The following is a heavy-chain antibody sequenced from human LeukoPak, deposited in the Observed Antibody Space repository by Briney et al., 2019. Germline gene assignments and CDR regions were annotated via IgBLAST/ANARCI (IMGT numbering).Heavy chain of an antibody. CDR2: ISWDGSNK. V-gene: IGHV3-30-3*01. D-gene: IGHD4-17*01. CDR3: AREDYGNYFFDY. Sequence: GGSLRLSCAASGFIFRNYAMHWVRQAPGKGLEWVAVISWDGSNKYYADSVRGRFTISRDNSKNTLYLQMNSLRAEDTAVYYCAREDYGNYFFDYWGQGALVTVSS. J-gene: IGHJ4*02. CDR1: GFIFRNYA.